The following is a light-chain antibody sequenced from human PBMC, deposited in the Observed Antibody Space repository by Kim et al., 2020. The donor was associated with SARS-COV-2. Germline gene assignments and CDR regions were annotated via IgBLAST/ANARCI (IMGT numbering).Light chain of an antibody. CDR3: QQYGVAPPYT. J-gene: IGKJ2*01. CDR1: QSVCSHC. Sequence: EIVLTQSPGTLSLSPGERATLSCRTRQSVCSHCLARYQQRPGQAPRLLIYSVSTRATGIPDRFSGSGSGTDFTLTISRLEPEDFAVYYCQQYGVAPPYTFGQGTKLEI. V-gene: IGKV3-20*01. CDR2: SVS.